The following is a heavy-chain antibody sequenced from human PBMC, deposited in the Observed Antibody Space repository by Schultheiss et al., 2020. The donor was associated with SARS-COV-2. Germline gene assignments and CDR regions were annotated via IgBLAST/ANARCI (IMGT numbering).Heavy chain of an antibody. CDR3: AKDRNYDSSGHDY. D-gene: IGHD3-22*01. V-gene: IGHV3-33*06. Sequence: GGSLRLSCAASGFTFSSYSMNWVRQAPGKGLEWVAVIWYDGSNKYYADSVKGRFTISRDNSKNTLYLQMNSLRAEDTAVYYCAKDRNYDSSGHDYWGQGTLVTVSS. CDR2: IWYDGSNK. CDR1: GFTFSSYS. J-gene: IGHJ4*02.